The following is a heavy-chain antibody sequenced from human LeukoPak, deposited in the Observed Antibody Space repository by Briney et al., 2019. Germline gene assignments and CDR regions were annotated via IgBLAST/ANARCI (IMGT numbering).Heavy chain of an antibody. D-gene: IGHD1-26*01. CDR1: GYTFTTYG. J-gene: IGHJ4*02. CDR3: ARSDVGSYPYYFDY. V-gene: IGHV1-18*01. Sequence: ASVKVSCKASGYTFTTYGISWVRQAPGQGLEWMGYIITYNGNTNYAQKLQGRVTMTTDTSTSTAYMELRSLRSDDTAVYYCARSDVGSYPYYFDYWGQGTLVTVSS. CDR2: IITYNGNT.